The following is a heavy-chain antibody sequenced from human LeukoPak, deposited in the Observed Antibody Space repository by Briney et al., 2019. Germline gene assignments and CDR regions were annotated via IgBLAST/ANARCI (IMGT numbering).Heavy chain of an antibody. CDR3: ARSSGYCPFDQ. CDR1: GGSISSSSYF. V-gene: IGHV4-39*01. CDR2: IHYSGST. J-gene: IGHJ4*02. Sequence: SETLSLTCTDSGGSISSSSYFWGWIRQPPGKGLEWIGTIHYSGSTYYNPSLKRRVTISVDTSKNQFSLRLTSVTAADTAVFYCARSSGYCPFDQWGQGTLVAVSS. D-gene: IGHD3-22*01.